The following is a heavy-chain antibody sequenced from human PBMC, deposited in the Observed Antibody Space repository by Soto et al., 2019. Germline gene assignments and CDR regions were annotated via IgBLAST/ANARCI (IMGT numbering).Heavy chain of an antibody. CDR3: ARGSASIAARRAYYYYGMDV. V-gene: IGHV1-8*02. CDR2: MNPNSGNT. D-gene: IGHD6-6*01. CDR1: GGTFSSYA. Sequence: ASVKVSCKASGGTFSSYAISWVRQATGQGLEWMGWMNPNSGNTGYAQKFQGRVTMTRNTSISTAYMELSSLRSEDTAVYYCARGSASIAARRAYYYYGMDVRGQGTKVTVSS. J-gene: IGHJ6*02.